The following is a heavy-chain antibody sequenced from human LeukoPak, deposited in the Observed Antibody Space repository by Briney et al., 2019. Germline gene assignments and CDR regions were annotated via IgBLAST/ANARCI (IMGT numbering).Heavy chain of an antibody. CDR3: ASGYDSSGYYLDAFDI. D-gene: IGHD3-22*01. CDR1: GGSISSYY. J-gene: IGHJ3*02. Sequence: SETLSLTCTVSGGSISSYYWSWIRQPPGKGLEWIGYIYYSGSTNYNPSLKSRVTTSVDTSKNQFSLKLSSVTAADTAVYYCASGYDSSGYYLDAFDIWGQGTMVTVSS. V-gene: IGHV4-59*01. CDR2: IYYSGST.